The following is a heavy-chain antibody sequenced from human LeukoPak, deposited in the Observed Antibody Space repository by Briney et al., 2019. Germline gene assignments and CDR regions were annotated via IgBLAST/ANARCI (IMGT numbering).Heavy chain of an antibody. CDR1: GFSFTKYA. D-gene: IGHD3-16*02. J-gene: IGHJ4*02. V-gene: IGHV3-23*01. Sequence: PGGSLRLSCAASGFSFTKYAMSWVRQAPGKGLEWVSGMSSSGDSTDYADSVKGRFTISRDNSKNTLYLQMDSLRVEDTAVFCAKVSFDGGVIPYFDSWGQGTVVTVSS. CDR3: AKVSFDGGVIPYFDS. CDR2: MSSSGDST.